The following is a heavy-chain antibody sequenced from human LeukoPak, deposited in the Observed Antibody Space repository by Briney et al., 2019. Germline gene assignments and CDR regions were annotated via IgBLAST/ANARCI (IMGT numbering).Heavy chain of an antibody. J-gene: IGHJ4*02. CDR3: AKGELRGSYGDYFDY. Sequence: GGSLTLPCAASGFTFNRYAMSGVREAPGRAGEWVSAIWCSGFRTYYADSVKGRFTISRDNSKNTLNLQMNSLGAEDTTVYYRAKGELRGSYGDYFDYCGQGTLVTVSS. V-gene: IGHV3-23*01. CDR1: GFTFNRYA. CDR2: IWCSGFRT. D-gene: IGHD1-26*01.